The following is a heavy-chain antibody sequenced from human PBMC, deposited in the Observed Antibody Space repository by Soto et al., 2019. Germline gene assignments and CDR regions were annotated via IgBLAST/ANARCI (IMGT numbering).Heavy chain of an antibody. CDR3: ARGGSGYYHYHFEY. Sequence: EVQLVESGGGLVQPGGSLRLSCVVSGFTVSSNYMSWVRQAPGKGLEWVSVIYSGGSTYYADSVKGRFTISRDNSKNTLYLQMNSLRAEDTAVYYCARGGSGYYHYHFEYWGQGTLVTVSS. D-gene: IGHD3-22*01. CDR1: GFTVSSNY. CDR2: IYSGGST. J-gene: IGHJ4*02. V-gene: IGHV3-66*01.